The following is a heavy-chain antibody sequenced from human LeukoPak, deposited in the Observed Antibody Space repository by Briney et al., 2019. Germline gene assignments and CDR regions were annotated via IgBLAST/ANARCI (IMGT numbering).Heavy chain of an antibody. CDR3: ARSATRELDWFDP. CDR1: GGSISSSNW. CDR2: IYHSGST. V-gene: IGHV4-4*02. Sequence: SETLSLTCAVSGGSISSSNWWSWVRQPPGKGLEWIGEIYHSGSTNYNPSLKSRVTISVDKSKNQFSLKLSSVTAADTAVYYCARSATRELDWFDPWGQGTLVTVSS. J-gene: IGHJ5*02. D-gene: IGHD1-26*01.